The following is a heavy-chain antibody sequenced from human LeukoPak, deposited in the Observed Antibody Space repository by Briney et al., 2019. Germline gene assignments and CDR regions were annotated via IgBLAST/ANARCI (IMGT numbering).Heavy chain of an antibody. V-gene: IGHV4-61*02. CDR2: IYTSGST. Sequence: SETLSLTCTVSGGSISSGSYYWSWIRQPAGKGLEWIGRIYTSGSTNYNPSLKSRVTISVDTSKNQFSLKLSSVTAADTAVYYCASSYDFRSGYRKPIKLAWFDPWGQGTLVTVSS. J-gene: IGHJ5*02. CDR1: GGSISSGSYY. D-gene: IGHD3-3*01. CDR3: ASSYDFRSGYRKPIKLAWFDP.